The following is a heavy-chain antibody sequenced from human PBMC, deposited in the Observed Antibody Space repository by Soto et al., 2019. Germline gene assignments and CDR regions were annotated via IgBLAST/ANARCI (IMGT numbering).Heavy chain of an antibody. CDR3: ARYQYHFRSGSYYYAMEL. CDR1: GGSVSSESHY. D-gene: IGHD3-3*02. Sequence: SETLSLTCTVSGGSVSSESHYWSWIRQTPGKGLEWIGYMYYTGSTNYNPSLKGRVTMSVDTSRDQVSLRLRSVTRADTAVYYCARYQYHFRSGSYYYAMELWGQGTEVTGSS. CDR2: MYYTGST. J-gene: IGHJ6*02. V-gene: IGHV4-61*01.